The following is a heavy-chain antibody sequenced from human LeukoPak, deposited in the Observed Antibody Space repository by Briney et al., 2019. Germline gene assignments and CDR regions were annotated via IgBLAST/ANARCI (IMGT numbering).Heavy chain of an antibody. CDR2: ISTRSDYI. CDR1: QFTFSDYT. J-gene: IGHJ4*02. CDR3: ARYVYGVVTSSDY. V-gene: IGHV3-21*01. Sequence: GGSLRLSCAASQFTFSDYTMNWVRRAPGKGLEWVSSISTRSDYIYYAESVKGRFTISRDNAKNSLYLQMNSLRAEDTAVYYCARYVYGVVTSSDYWGQGTLVTVSS. D-gene: IGHD3-3*01.